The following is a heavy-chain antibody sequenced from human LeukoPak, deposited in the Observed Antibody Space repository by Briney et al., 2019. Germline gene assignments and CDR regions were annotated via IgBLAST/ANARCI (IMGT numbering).Heavy chain of an antibody. J-gene: IGHJ4*02. CDR1: GGSFSGYY. D-gene: IGHD4-17*01. V-gene: IGHV4-34*01. Sequence: SETLSLTCAVYGGSFSGYYWSWIRQPPGKGLEWIGEINHSGSTNYNPSLKSRVTISVDTSKNQFSLKLSSVTAADTAVYYCARHASVGDYGDYYFDYWGQGTLVTVSS. CDR2: INHSGST. CDR3: ARHASVGDYGDYYFDY.